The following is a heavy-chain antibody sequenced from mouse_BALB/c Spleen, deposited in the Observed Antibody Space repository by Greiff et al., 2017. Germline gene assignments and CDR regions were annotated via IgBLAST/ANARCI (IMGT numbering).Heavy chain of an antibody. CDR3: ARSDGYYVRKAMDY. D-gene: IGHD2-3*01. CDR1: GFSLSTSGMG. Sequence: QVTLKVSGPGILQPSQTLSLTCSFSGFSLSTSGMGVSWIRQPSGKGLEWLAHIYWDDDKRYNPSLKSRLTISKDTSRNQVFLKITSVDTADTATYYCARSDGYYVRKAMDYWGQGTSVTVSS. J-gene: IGHJ4*01. CDR2: IYWDDDK. V-gene: IGHV8-12*01.